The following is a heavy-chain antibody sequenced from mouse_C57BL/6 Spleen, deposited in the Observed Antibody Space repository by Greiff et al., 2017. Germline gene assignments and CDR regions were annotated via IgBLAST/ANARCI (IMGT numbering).Heavy chain of an antibody. D-gene: IGHD1-1*01. J-gene: IGHJ2*01. CDR2: IDPSDGYT. CDR3: SRNSASSSYYFDY. CDR1: GYTFTSYW. Sequence: QVQLQQPGAELVMPGASVKLSCKASGYTFTSYWMHWVKQRPGQGLEWIGEIDPSDGYTNYNQKFKGKSTLTVDKSSSTAYMHLSSLTSEYSAVYYCSRNSASSSYYFDYWGQGTTLTVSS. V-gene: IGHV1-69*01.